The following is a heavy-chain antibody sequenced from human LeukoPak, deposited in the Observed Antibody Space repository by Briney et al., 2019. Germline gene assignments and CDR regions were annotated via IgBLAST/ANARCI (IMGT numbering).Heavy chain of an antibody. CDR3: AREGNHYYGSGSYFDY. V-gene: IGHV4-30-2*02. CDR2: IYHSGST. Sequence: SETLSLTCAVSGGSISSGGYSWSWIRQPPGKGLEWIGYIYHSGSTYYNPSLKSRVTISVDRSKNQFSLKLSSVTAADTAVHYCAREGNHYYGSGSYFDYWGQGTLVTVSS. CDR1: GGSISSGGYS. J-gene: IGHJ4*02. D-gene: IGHD3-10*01.